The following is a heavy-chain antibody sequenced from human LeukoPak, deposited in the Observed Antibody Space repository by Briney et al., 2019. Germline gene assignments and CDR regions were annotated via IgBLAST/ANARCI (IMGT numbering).Heavy chain of an antibody. D-gene: IGHD3-22*01. CDR3: ARGRYDSSGYGWYFDL. V-gene: IGHV4-34*01. CDR2: INHSGST. CDR1: GGSFSGYY. Sequence: SEILSLTCAVYGGSFSGYYWSWIRQPPGKGLEWIGEINHSGSTNYNPSLKSRVTISVDTSKNQFSLKLSSVTAADTAVYYCARGRYDSSGYGWYFDLWGRGTLVTVSS. J-gene: IGHJ2*01.